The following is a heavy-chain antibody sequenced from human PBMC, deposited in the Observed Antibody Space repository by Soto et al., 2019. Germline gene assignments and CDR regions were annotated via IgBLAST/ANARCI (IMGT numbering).Heavy chain of an antibody. Sequence: ASVKVSCKASGYTFTSYGISWVRQAPGQGLEWMGWISAYNGNTNYAQKLQGRVTMTTDTSTSTAYMELRSLRSDDTAVYYCARVPSRSSGRYWGFLNAFDIWGQGTMVTVSS. D-gene: IGHD6-19*01. J-gene: IGHJ3*02. CDR2: ISAYNGNT. CDR3: ARVPSRSSGRYWGFLNAFDI. V-gene: IGHV1-18*01. CDR1: GYTFTSYG.